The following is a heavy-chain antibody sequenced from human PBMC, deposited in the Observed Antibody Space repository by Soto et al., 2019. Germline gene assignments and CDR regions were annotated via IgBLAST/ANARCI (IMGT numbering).Heavy chain of an antibody. CDR3: SRDLGS. CDR1: GFTFSDHH. V-gene: IGHV3-72*01. Sequence: EVHLVESGGGSVQPGGSLRLSCAASGFTFSDHHMDWVRQAPGKGLEWVGRTRNKANSYTTEYAASVKGRFTISRDDSKNSLYLQMNSLKTEDTAVYYCSRDLGSWGQGTLVTVSS. J-gene: IGHJ5*02. CDR2: TRNKANSYTT.